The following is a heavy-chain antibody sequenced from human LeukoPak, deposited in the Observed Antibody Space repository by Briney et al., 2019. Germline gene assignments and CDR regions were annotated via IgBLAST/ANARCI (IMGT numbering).Heavy chain of an antibody. J-gene: IGHJ6*02. CDR1: GFTVSSNF. CDR3: AQPLYSGSYYYYYGMDV. CDR2: IYSGGST. Sequence: GGSLRLSCAASGFTVSSNFMSWVRQAPGKGLEWVSVIYSGGSTYYADSVKGRFTISRDNSKNTLYLQMNSLRAEDTAVYYCAQPLYSGSYYYYYGMDVWGQGTTVTVSS. D-gene: IGHD1-26*01. V-gene: IGHV3-53*05.